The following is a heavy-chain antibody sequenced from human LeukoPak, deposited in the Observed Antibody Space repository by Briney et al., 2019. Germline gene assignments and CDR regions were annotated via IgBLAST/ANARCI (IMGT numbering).Heavy chain of an antibody. CDR3: NSGSYHYHGVDV. CDR2: ISSGGTTI. D-gene: IGHD1-26*01. CDR1: GFKFSDYY. Sequence: GGSLILSCAASGFKFSDYYVTWIRQAPGKGLEWVSYISSGGTTIYYADSVKGRFTMSRDDARNSLYLQMNSLRSEDTAVYYCNSGSYHYHGVDVWGQGTTVTVSS. V-gene: IGHV3-11*01. J-gene: IGHJ6*02.